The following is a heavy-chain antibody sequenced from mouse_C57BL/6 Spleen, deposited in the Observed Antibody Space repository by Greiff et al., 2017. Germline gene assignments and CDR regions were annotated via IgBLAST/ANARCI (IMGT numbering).Heavy chain of an antibody. CDR3: AKHRTVYYDYDGDAMDY. V-gene: IGHV2-9*01. Sequence: QVQLKESGPGLVAPSQSLSITCTVSGFSLTSYGVDWVRQPPGQGLEWLGVIWGGGSTNYNSALMSRLSISKDNSKSQVFLKMNSLQTDDTAMYYCAKHRTVYYDYDGDAMDYWGQGTSVTVSS. CDR2: IWGGGST. D-gene: IGHD2-4*01. J-gene: IGHJ4*01. CDR1: GFSLTSYG.